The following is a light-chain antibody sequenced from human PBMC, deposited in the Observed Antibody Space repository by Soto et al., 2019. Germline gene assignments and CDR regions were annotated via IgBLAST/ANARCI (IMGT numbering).Light chain of an antibody. CDR3: QQFNSSPFT. J-gene: IGKJ4*01. CDR1: QDIRSS. Sequence: DIQLTQSPSFLSASVGDRLTITCRASQDIRSSLAWYQQKPGKAPNLLIYTVSTLQSGVPSRFRGSRSGTEFTLTISSRQPEDFATSYCQQFNSSPFTFGGGTKVEI. CDR2: TVS. V-gene: IGKV1-9*01.